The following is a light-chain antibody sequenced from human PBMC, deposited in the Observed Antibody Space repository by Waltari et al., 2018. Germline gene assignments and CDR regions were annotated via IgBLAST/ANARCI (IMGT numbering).Light chain of an antibody. Sequence: QSVLTQPPSASGTPGHRVTIPCSGTSSTIVRHSVFWFHQLPGTAPKVLIDKDNQRPSGGPDRFSGSKSGTSASLAISGLRSEDEADYYGATWDDSLSGYVFGSGTKVAVL. V-gene: IGLV1-47*01. CDR3: ATWDDSLSGYV. CDR1: SSTIVRHS. J-gene: IGLJ1*01. CDR2: KDN.